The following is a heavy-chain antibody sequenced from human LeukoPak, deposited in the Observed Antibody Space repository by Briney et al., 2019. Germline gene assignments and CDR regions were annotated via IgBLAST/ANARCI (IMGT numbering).Heavy chain of an antibody. Sequence: SETLSLTCAVYGGSFSGYYWSWIRQPPGKGLEWIGEINHIGSTNYNPSLKSRVTISGDTSKNQFSLKLSSVTAADTAVYYCARGVWVGIAVAGYYYYGMDVWGQGTTVTVSS. CDR1: GGSFSGYY. J-gene: IGHJ6*02. CDR2: INHIGST. CDR3: ARGVWVGIAVAGYYYYGMDV. D-gene: IGHD6-19*01. V-gene: IGHV4-34*01.